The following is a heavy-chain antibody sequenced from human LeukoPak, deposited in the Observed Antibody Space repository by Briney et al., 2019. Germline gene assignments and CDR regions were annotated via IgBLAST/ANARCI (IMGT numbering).Heavy chain of an antibody. CDR3: ARDYYPINWFAP. CDR1: GFTFSSYW. CDR2: INIDGSST. J-gene: IGHJ5*02. D-gene: IGHD3-10*01. V-gene: IGHV3-74*01. Sequence: GGSLRLSCAASGFTFSSYWMHWVRHAPGKGLVWVSRINIDGSSTSYADSVKGRFTISRDNAKTTLYLQMNSLRAEDTAGYYCARDYYPINWFAPWGQGTLVTVSS.